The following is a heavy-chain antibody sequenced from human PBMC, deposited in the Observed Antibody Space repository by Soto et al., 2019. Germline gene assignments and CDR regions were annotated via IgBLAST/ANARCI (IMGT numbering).Heavy chain of an antibody. CDR1: GFSLIAHY. J-gene: IGHJ4*02. CDR3: ARQTWDYHSSNFDY. CDR2: IDSRTTTI. D-gene: IGHD3-16*01. Sequence: GGSLRLSCAASGFSLIAHYMDWVRQAPGKGLEWVSYIDSRTTTIYYADSVKGRFTISRDNARNSLYLQMNSLRDEDTAVYYCARQTWDYHSSNFDYWGLGTLVTVSS. V-gene: IGHV3-48*02.